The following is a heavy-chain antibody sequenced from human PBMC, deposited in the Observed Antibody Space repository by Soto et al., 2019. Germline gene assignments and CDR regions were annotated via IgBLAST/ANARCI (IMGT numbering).Heavy chain of an antibody. D-gene: IGHD3-16*01. CDR3: VRTFDAFDI. CDR2: ISSGGSLI. J-gene: IGHJ3*02. Sequence: QVQLVESGGGLVKPGGSLSLSCAASGFTFSDYYMNWIRQAPGKGLEWVSYISSGGSLIDYADSVKGRFTISRDNAKNSLYLEMNSLRAEDTAVYYCVRTFDAFDIWGQGTMVTVSS. V-gene: IGHV3-11*01. CDR1: GFTFSDYY.